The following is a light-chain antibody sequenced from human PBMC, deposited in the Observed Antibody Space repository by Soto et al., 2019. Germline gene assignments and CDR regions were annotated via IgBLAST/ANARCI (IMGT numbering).Light chain of an antibody. CDR1: QSLSGSY. CDR2: GAS. V-gene: IGKV3-20*01. Sequence: EIVLTQSPGTLSLSPGERVTLSCRASQSLSGSYIAWYQQRPGQAPRLLIYGASSRATGIPDRFSGSGSGTDFTLTISRLEPEDFAVYYCQQCGDTPWTFGQGTEVEIK. J-gene: IGKJ1*01. CDR3: QQCGDTPWT.